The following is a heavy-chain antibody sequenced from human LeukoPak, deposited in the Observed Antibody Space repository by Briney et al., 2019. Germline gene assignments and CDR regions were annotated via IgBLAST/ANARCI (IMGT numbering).Heavy chain of an antibody. D-gene: IGHD3-3*01. CDR2: TYYRTNHYHS. V-gene: IGHV6-1*01. CDR1: GDSFTSNGAS. J-gene: IGHJ4*02. CDR3: GRETDFGVVTS. Sequence: SQTLSLTCAISGDSFTSNGASWNWIRQSPSRDLKWLGRTYYRTNHYHSDYAPSVKGRITSNPHTSKNQISLHLTAVPPEYSAFYYCGRETDFGVVTSWGQGSLVTVSS.